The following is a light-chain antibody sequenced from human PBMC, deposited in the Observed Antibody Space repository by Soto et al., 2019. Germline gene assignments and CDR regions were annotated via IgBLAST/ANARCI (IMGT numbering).Light chain of an antibody. Sequence: DIQMTQSPSSLSTSVGDRVTITCRANQDISTYLAWFQQKPGKAPKSLIYAASSLHSGVPSRFSGSGSGTVFTLTISSLQPEDFATYYCQQYNYPLTFGGGTKVEIK. CDR2: AAS. CDR3: QQYNYPLT. J-gene: IGKJ4*01. V-gene: IGKV1-16*01. CDR1: QDISTY.